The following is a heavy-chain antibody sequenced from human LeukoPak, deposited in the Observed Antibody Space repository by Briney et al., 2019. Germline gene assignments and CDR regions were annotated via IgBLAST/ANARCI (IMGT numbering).Heavy chain of an antibody. CDR2: INHSGST. D-gene: IGHD4-11*01. J-gene: IGHJ5*02. CDR1: GGSFSGYY. CDR3: ASRPSLYSTENWFDP. V-gene: IGHV4-34*01. Sequence: SETLSLTCAVYGGSFSGYYWSWIRQPPGKGLEWIGEINHSGSTNYNPSLKSRVTISVDTSKNQFSLKLSSVTAADTAVYYCASRPSLYSTENWFDPWGQGTLVTVSS.